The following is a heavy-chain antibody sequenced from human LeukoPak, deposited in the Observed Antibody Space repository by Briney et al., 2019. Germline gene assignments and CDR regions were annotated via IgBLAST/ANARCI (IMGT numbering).Heavy chain of an antibody. J-gene: IGHJ4*02. V-gene: IGHV3-21*01. CDR1: GFTFSSYS. D-gene: IGHD2-2*01. Sequence: GGSLRLSCAASGFTFSSYSMNWVRQAPGKGLEWVSSISSSSSYIYYADSVKGRFTISRDNAKSSLYLQMNSLRAEDTAVYYCARDQGYCSSTSCYEFDYWGQGTLVTVSS. CDR3: ARDQGYCSSTSCYEFDY. CDR2: ISSSSSYI.